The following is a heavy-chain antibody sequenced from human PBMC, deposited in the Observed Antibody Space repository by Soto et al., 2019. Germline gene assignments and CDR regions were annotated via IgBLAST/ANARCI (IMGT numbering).Heavy chain of an antibody. CDR2: INPSGGST. CDR1: GYTFTSYY. V-gene: IGHV1-46*01. Sequence: ASVKVSCKASGYTFTSYYMHWVRQAPGQGLEWMGIINPSGGSTSYAQKFQGRVTMTRDTSTSTVYMELSSLRSEDTAVYYCARGGNFWSGYQYYYYGMDVWGQGTTVTVSS. J-gene: IGHJ6*02. D-gene: IGHD3-3*01. CDR3: ARGGNFWSGYQYYYYGMDV.